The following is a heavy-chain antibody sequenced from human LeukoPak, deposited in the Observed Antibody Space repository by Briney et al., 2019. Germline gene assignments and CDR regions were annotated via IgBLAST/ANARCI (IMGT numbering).Heavy chain of an antibody. J-gene: IGHJ3*02. CDR2: IYSGGST. CDR1: GFTVSSNY. CDR3: ARDRGVPGPGNALDI. V-gene: IGHV3-53*01. D-gene: IGHD2-8*01. Sequence: GGSLRLSCAASGFTVSSNYMSWVRQAPGKGLEWVSVIYSGGSTYYADSVKGRFTISRDNSKNTLYLQMNSLRSDDTAVYYCARDRGVPGPGNALDIWGQGTMVTVSS.